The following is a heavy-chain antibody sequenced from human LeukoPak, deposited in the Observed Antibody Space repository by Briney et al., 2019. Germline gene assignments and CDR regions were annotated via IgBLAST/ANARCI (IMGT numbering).Heavy chain of an antibody. D-gene: IGHD5-12*01. CDR3: ARDVTWDTVANDAFDI. V-gene: IGHV1-2*02. CDR1: GYTFTGYY. Sequence: ASVKVSCKASGYTFTGYYMHWVRQAPGQGLEWMGWINPNSGGTNYAQKFQGRVTMTRDTSISTAYMELSRLRSDDTAVYYCARDVTWDTVANDAFDIWGQGTMVTVSS. J-gene: IGHJ3*02. CDR2: INPNSGGT.